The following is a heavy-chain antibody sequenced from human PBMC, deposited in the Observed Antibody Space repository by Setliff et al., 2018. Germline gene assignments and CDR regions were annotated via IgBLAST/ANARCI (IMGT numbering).Heavy chain of an antibody. CDR1: GGSISSSSYY. CDR3: ARDGGRTIFGVVEGSDD. CDR2: IYYSGST. D-gene: IGHD3-3*01. V-gene: IGHV4-39*07. J-gene: IGHJ4*02. Sequence: SATLSLTCTVSGGSISSSSYYWGWIRQPPGKGLEWIGSIYYSGSTYYNPSLKSRVTISVDMSKNQFSLKLSSVTAADTAVYYRARDGGRTIFGVVEGSDDWGQGTLVTVSS.